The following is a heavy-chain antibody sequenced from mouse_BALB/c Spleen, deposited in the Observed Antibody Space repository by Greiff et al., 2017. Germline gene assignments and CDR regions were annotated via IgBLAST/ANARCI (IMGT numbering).Heavy chain of an antibody. V-gene: IGHV5-6-4*01. CDR1: GFTFSSYT. CDR2: ISSGGSYT. D-gene: IGHD1-1*01. Sequence: EVHLVESGGGLVKPGGSLKLSCAASGFTFSSYTMSWVRQTPEKRLEWVATISSGGSYTYYPDSVKGRFTISRDNAKNTLYLQMSSLKSEDTAMYYCTRDRDYYGSSYGFAYWGQGTLVTVSA. CDR3: TRDRDYYGSSYGFAY. J-gene: IGHJ3*01.